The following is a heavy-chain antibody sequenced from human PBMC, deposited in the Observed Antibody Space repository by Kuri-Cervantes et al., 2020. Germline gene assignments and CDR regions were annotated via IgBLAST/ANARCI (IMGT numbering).Heavy chain of an antibody. D-gene: IGHD5-18*01. V-gene: IGHV3-30-3*01. CDR2: ISYDGSNK. CDR3: AKGGGWIQLWLPPVY. Sequence: GGSLRLSCAASGFTFSSYAMHWVRQAPGKGLEWVAVISYDGSNKYYADSVKGRFTISRDNSKNTLYLQMNSLRAEDTAVYYCAKGGGWIQLWLPPVYWGQGTLVTVSS. J-gene: IGHJ4*02. CDR1: GFTFSSYA.